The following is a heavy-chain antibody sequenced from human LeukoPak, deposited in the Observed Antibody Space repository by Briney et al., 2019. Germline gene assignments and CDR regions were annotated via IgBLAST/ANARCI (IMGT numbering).Heavy chain of an antibody. CDR1: GFTFSSYA. J-gene: IGHJ4*02. CDR3: AKTRRYYDSSGYLRDSANDY. D-gene: IGHD3-22*01. Sequence: GGSLRLSCAASGFTFSSYAMSWVRQAPGKGLERVSAISGSGGSTYYADSVKGRFTISRDNSKNTLYLQMNSLRAEDTAVYYCAKTRRYYDSSGYLRDSANDYWGQGTLVTVSS. CDR2: ISGSGGST. V-gene: IGHV3-23*01.